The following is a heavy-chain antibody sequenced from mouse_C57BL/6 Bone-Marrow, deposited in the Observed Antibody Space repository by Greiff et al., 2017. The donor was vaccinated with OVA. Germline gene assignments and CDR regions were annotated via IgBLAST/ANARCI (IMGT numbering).Heavy chain of an antibody. CDR1: GYTFTDYY. CDR2: IFPGSGST. Sequence: VQLQQSGPELVKPGASVKISCKASGYTFTDYYINWVKQRPGQGLEWIGWIFPGSGSTYYNEKFKGKATLTVDKSSSTAYMLLSSLTSEGSAVYFCARNCPSSYWYFDVWGTGTTVTVSS. D-gene: IGHD2-10*02. V-gene: IGHV1-75*01. J-gene: IGHJ1*03. CDR3: ARNCPSSYWYFDV.